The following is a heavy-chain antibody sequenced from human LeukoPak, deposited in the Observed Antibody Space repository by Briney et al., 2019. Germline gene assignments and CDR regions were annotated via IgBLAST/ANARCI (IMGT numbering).Heavy chain of an antibody. J-gene: IGHJ4*02. CDR1: RFTFDDYA. CDR3: AKDDGSGSSDY. V-gene: IGHV3-9*01. CDR2: ISWNSGSI. D-gene: IGHD3-10*01. Sequence: GRSLRLSSAASRFTFDDYAMHWVRQAPGKGLEWVSGISWNSGSIGYADSVKGRFTISRDNAKNSLYLQMNSLRAEDTALYYCAKDDGSGSSDYWGQGTLVTVSS.